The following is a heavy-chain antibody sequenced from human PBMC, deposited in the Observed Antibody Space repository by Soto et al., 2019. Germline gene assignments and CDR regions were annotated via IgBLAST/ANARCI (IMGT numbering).Heavy chain of an antibody. CDR2: INSDGSST. CDR1: GFTFSSYW. D-gene: IGHD2-15*01. Sequence: EVQLVESGGGLVHPGEYLRLSCAASGFTFSSYWMHWVRQAPGKGLVWVSRINSDGSSTSYAGSVKGRCTISRDNPKNTLYLQMNSLRAEDTAVYYCVRTSLVVAAATREDYWGQGTLVTVSS. V-gene: IGHV3-74*01. J-gene: IGHJ4*02. CDR3: VRTSLVVAAATREDY.